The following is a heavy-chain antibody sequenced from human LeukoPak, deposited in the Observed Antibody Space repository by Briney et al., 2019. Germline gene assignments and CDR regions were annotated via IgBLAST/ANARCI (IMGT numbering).Heavy chain of an antibody. Sequence: PSETLSLTCTVSGGSISSSSYYWGWVRQPPGKGLEWIGSIYYSGSTYYNPSLKSRVTISVDTSKNQFSLKLSSVTAADTAVYYCARLSYYDFCSGYRNDAFDIWGPGTMVTVSS. CDR3: ARLSYYDFCSGYRNDAFDI. V-gene: IGHV4-39*01. CDR2: IYYSGST. CDR1: GGSISSSSYY. D-gene: IGHD3-3*01. J-gene: IGHJ3*02.